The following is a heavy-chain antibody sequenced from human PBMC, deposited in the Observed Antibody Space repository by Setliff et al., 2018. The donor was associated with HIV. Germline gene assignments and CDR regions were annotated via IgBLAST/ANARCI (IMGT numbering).Heavy chain of an antibody. Sequence: GASVKVSCKASGGTFTDYYIHWVRQAPGHGLEWVGRINPKSGVTSYAQNFRARVTMTRDTSSTTAYMELSTLRSDDTALYYCARDLIRITPHGDLPFWGQGTLVTVSS. CDR2: INPKSGVT. CDR1: GGTFTDYY. CDR3: ARDLIRITPHGDLPF. D-gene: IGHD2-15*01. J-gene: IGHJ4*02. V-gene: IGHV1-2*06.